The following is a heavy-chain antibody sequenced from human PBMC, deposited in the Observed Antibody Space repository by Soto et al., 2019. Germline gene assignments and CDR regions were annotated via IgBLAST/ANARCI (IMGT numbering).Heavy chain of an antibody. CDR3: ARNRDYAFDY. V-gene: IGHV3-7*01. Sequence: GGSLRLSCAASGFTFNNYWMSWVRQAPGKGLEWVAIIKKDGSDKYYVDSVKGRFTISSDNAKNSLYLQMNSLRTEDAAVYYCARNRDYAFDYWGRGTLVTVSS. J-gene: IGHJ4*02. CDR2: IKKDGSDK. CDR1: GFTFNNYW. D-gene: IGHD4-17*01.